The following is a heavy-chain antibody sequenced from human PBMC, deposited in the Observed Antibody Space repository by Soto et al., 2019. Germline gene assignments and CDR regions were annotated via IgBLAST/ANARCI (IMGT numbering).Heavy chain of an antibody. D-gene: IGHD5-12*01. CDR1: GGTFSSYT. CDR3: ARAPPLNSGYEVGAFDI. J-gene: IGHJ3*02. CDR2: IIPILGIA. V-gene: IGHV1-69*02. Sequence: ASVKVSCKASGGTFSSYTISWVRQAPGQGLEWMGRIIPILGIANYAQKFQGRVTITADKSTSTAYMELSSLRSEDTAVYYCARAPPLNSGYEVGAFDIWGQGTMVTVSS.